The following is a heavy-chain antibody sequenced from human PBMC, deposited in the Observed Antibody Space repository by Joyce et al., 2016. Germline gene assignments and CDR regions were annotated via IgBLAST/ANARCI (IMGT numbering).Heavy chain of an antibody. CDR1: GFTVSSNF. D-gene: IGHD6-13*01. Sequence: EVQLVESGGGLIQPGGSLRLSCAASGFTVSSNFLSWVRQAPGQGLEWVSVIHAGGSTYHADSVKGRFTISRDNSKNTLYLQMNSLRAEDTAVYYCATFGYTNTWSFDYWGQGTLVTVSS. CDR3: ATFGYTNTWSFDY. V-gene: IGHV3-53*01. CDR2: IHAGGST. J-gene: IGHJ4*02.